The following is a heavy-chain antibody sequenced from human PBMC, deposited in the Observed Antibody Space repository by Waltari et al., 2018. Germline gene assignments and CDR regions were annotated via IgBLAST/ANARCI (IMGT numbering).Heavy chain of an antibody. J-gene: IGHJ6*02. CDR2: INHSGRT. V-gene: IGHV4-34*01. CDR3: ARGRVRTGVYYYYGMDV. CDR1: GGSFSGYY. D-gene: IGHD7-27*01. Sequence: QVQLQQWGAGLLKPSETLSLTCAVYGGSFSGYYWSWIRQPPGKGLEWIGEINHSGRTNYNPSLKSRVTRSVDTSKNQFSLKLSSVTAADTAVYYCARGRVRTGVYYYYGMDVWGQGTTVTVSS.